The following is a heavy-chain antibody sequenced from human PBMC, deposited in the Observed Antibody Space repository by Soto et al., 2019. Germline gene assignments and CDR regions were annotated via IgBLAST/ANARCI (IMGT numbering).Heavy chain of an antibody. J-gene: IGHJ4*02. CDR3: AKDRTIASRNFDD. CDR2: IAGSVGST. CDR1: GFPFSDHG. D-gene: IGHD6-6*01. Sequence: GSLRLSSAASGFPFSDHGMSWVRQAPGKGPEWVSAIAGSVGSTYYADSVKGRFTISRDNSKNMLYLQMDSLRDEDTAVYYCAKDRTIASRNFDDWGQGALVTVSS. V-gene: IGHV3-23*01.